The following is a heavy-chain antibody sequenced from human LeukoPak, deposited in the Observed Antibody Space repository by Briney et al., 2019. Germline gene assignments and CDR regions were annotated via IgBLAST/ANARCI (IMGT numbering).Heavy chain of an antibody. V-gene: IGHV3-66*01. CDR2: VHRGGNT. Sequence: GGSLRLSCAASGFTVSGNYMSWVRQAPGKGLEWLSVVHRGGNTYYADSVKGRFTISRDSSKNTVFLQMDSLRAEDTAVYYCARDPGYGLGVDYGDYWGQGTLVTVSS. J-gene: IGHJ4*02. CDR1: GFTVSGNY. D-gene: IGHD3-10*01. CDR3: ARDPGYGLGVDYGDY.